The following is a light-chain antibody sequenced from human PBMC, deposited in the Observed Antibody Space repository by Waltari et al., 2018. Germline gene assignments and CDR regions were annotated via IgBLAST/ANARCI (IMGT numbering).Light chain of an antibody. V-gene: IGLV1-40*01. CDR1: SSNIGADYD. CDR2: SND. J-gene: IGLJ3*02. CDR3: QSYDSRLSAWV. Sequence: QSVLTQPPSVSGAPGQRVTISCTGTSSNIGADYDVHWFQQPPGTAPKVVIYSNDVRPPGVPDRFSGPKSGTSASLVITGLQADDEADYYCQSYDSRLSAWVFGGGTKLTV.